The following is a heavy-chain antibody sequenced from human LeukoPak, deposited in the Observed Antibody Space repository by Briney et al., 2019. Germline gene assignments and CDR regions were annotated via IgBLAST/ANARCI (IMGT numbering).Heavy chain of an antibody. CDR2: IYNGVNT. D-gene: IGHD1-26*01. CDR1: GASVSSASY. Sequence: NPSETLSLTCTVSGASVSSASYWSWIRQPPGKGVEWIAHIYNGVNTNYNPSLKSRVTMSVDTSKNQFSLRLNSVTAADTAVYYCARSRAFNSGAFDPWGQGSLVTVSS. V-gene: IGHV4-61*01. J-gene: IGHJ5*02. CDR3: ARSRAFNSGAFDP.